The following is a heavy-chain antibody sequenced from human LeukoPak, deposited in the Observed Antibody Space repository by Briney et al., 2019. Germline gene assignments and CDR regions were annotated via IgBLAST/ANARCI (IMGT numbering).Heavy chain of an antibody. Sequence: GASVKVSCKASGYTFTDYYIHWVRQAPGQGLEWMGWINPNSGGTNYAQKFQGRVTMTRDTSISTAYMELSRLRSDDTAVYYCARAHSLERRHAFDIWGQGTMVTVSS. CDR3: ARAHSLERRHAFDI. J-gene: IGHJ3*02. D-gene: IGHD1-1*01. CDR1: GYTFTDYY. V-gene: IGHV1-2*02. CDR2: INPNSGGT.